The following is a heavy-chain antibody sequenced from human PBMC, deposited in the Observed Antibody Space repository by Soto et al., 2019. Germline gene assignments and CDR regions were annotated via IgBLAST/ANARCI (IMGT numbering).Heavy chain of an antibody. J-gene: IGHJ6*02. V-gene: IGHV1-69*13. Sequence: GASVKVSCKSSGGTFSSYAISWVRQAPGQGLEWMGGIIPIFGTANYAQKFQGRVTITADESTSTAYMELSSLRSEDTAVYYCARKAGPPYYYYGMDVWGQGTTVTVSS. CDR2: IIPIFGTA. CDR3: ARKAGPPYYYYGMDV. CDR1: GGTFSSYA. D-gene: IGHD6-19*01.